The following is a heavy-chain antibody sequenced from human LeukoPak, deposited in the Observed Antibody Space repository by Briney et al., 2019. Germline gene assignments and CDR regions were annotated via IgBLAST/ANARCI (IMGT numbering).Heavy chain of an antibody. CDR1: GFTFSSYA. J-gene: IGHJ4*02. D-gene: IGHD6-13*01. V-gene: IGHV3-23*01. Sequence: HPGGSLRLSCAASGFTFSSYAMSWVRQAPGKGLEWVSAITGSGGSTYYADSVKGRFTISRDNSKNTLYLQMNSLRAEDTAVYYCAKGSRASAADGSDYWGQGTLVTVSS. CDR3: AKGSRASAADGSDY. CDR2: ITGSGGST.